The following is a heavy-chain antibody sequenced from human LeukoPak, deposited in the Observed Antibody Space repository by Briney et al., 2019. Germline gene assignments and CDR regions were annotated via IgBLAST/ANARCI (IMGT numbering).Heavy chain of an antibody. CDR3: SKERPEEYYGSGSYFDY. D-gene: IGHD3-10*01. Sequence: GGSLRLSCAATGLTVSSNYMTWVRQAPGKGLEWVAAISYEDGSNKYYADSVKGRFTISRDNSKYTVYLEMNSLRVEDTAMYYCSKERPEEYYGSGSYFDYWGQGTLVTVSS. CDR1: GLTVSSNY. CDR2: ISYEDGSNK. V-gene: IGHV3-30*18. J-gene: IGHJ4*02.